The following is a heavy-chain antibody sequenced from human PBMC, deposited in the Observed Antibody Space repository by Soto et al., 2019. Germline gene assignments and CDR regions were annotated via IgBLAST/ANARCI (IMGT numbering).Heavy chain of an antibody. J-gene: IGHJ1*01. CDR3: ARAEDYDSSGYYYLYFQH. D-gene: IGHD3-22*01. CDR1: GYTFTSYA. CDR2: INAGNGNT. V-gene: IGHV1-3*01. Sequence: ASVKVSCKASGYTFTSYAMHCVRQAPGQRLEWMGWINAGNGNTKYSQKFQGRVTITRDTSASTAYMELSSLRSEDTAVYYCARAEDYDSSGYYYLYFQHWGQGTLVTVS.